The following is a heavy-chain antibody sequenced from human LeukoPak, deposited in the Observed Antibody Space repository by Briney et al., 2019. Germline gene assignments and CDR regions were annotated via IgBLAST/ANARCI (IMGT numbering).Heavy chain of an antibody. CDR2: ISAYNGKT. Sequence: ASVKVSCKTSGYTFTSYGISWVRQAPGQGLEWMGWISAYNGKTNFAQKFQGRVTMTTGTSTSTAYMVLRSLRSDDTAVYYCARDVDSRSWFANWGQGTLVTVTS. CDR1: GYTFTSYG. J-gene: IGHJ5*02. D-gene: IGHD6-13*01. CDR3: ARDVDSRSWFAN. V-gene: IGHV1-18*01.